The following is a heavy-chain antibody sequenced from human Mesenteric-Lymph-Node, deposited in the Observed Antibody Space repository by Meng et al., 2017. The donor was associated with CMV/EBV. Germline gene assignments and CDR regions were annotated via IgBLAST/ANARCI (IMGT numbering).Heavy chain of an antibody. V-gene: IGHV3-21*01. CDR2: ISSSSSYI. CDR3: AKGYSYGWGWFDP. D-gene: IGHD5-18*01. Sequence: GGSLRLSCAASGFTFSSYSMNWVRQAPGKGLEWVSSISSSSSYIYYADSVKGRFTISRDNAKNSLYLQMNSLRAEDTAVYYCAKGYSYGWGWFDPWGQGTLVTVSS. CDR1: GFTFSSYS. J-gene: IGHJ5*02.